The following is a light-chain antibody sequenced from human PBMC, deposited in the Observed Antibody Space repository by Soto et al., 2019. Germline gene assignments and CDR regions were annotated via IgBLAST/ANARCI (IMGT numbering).Light chain of an antibody. V-gene: IGLV2-14*01. J-gene: IGLJ1*01. CDR3: SSYTSSRTLV. Sequence: QSALTQPASVSGSPGQSITISCTGTSSDVGAYNYVSWYQQHPGKAPKLMIYEVSNRPSGVSHRFSGSKSDNTASLTISGFQTDDEADYYCSSYTSSRTLVFGTGTKVTVL. CDR2: EVS. CDR1: SSDVGAYNY.